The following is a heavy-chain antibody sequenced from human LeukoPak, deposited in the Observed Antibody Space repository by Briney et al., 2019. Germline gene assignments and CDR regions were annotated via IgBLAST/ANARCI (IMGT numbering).Heavy chain of an antibody. J-gene: IGHJ6*02. CDR2: ISYDGSNK. V-gene: IGHV3-30*18. CDR3: AKDIGGVVPAAQDAPYYSYGMDV. CDR1: GFTFSSYG. Sequence: GRSLRLSCAASGFTFSSYGMHWVRQAPGKGLEWVAVISYDGSNKYYADSVKGRFTISRDNSKNTLYLQMNSLRAEDTAVYYCAKDIGGVVPAAQDAPYYSYGMDVWGQGTTVTVSS. D-gene: IGHD2-2*01.